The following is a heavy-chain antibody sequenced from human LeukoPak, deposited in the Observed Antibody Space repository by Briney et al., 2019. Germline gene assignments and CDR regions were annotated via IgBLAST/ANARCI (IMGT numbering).Heavy chain of an antibody. CDR1: GGSISRSTYY. CDR2: TYYSGNT. Sequence: SETLSLTCTVSGGSISRSTYYWSWIRQPPGKGLEWIGYTYYSGNTNCNPSLKSRVTISVDTSKNQFSLKVSSVTAADTAVYYCARVFHDSSGYPFDYWGQGTLVTVSS. J-gene: IGHJ4*02. D-gene: IGHD3-22*01. V-gene: IGHV4-61*01. CDR3: ARVFHDSSGYPFDY.